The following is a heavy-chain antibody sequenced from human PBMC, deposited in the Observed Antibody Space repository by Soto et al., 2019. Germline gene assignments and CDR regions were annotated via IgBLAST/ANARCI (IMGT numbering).Heavy chain of an antibody. CDR2: INPNSGGT. D-gene: IGHD3-10*01. V-gene: IGHV1-2*02. CDR1: GYTFTGYY. J-gene: IGHJ5*02. Sequence: GASVKVSCKASGYTFTGYYMHWVRQAPGQGLEWMGWINPNSGGTNYAQKFQGRVTVTRDTSISTAYMELSRLRSDDTAVYYCARERGYMVRGVTSEINWFDPWGQGTLVTVSS. CDR3: ARERGYMVRGVTSEINWFDP.